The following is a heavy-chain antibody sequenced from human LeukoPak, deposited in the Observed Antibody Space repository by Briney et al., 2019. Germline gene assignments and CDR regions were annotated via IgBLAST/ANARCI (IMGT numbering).Heavy chain of an antibody. V-gene: IGHV1-69*05. CDR2: IIPIFGTA. Sequence: SVKVSCKASGGTFSSYAISWVRQAPGQGLEWMGRIIPIFGTANYAQKFQGRVTITTDESTNTAYMELNSLRSEDTAVYYCARDGFSIAAAGVYYYYMDVWGKGTTVTVSS. CDR1: GGTFSSYA. CDR3: ARDGFSIAAAGVYYYYMDV. J-gene: IGHJ6*03. D-gene: IGHD6-13*01.